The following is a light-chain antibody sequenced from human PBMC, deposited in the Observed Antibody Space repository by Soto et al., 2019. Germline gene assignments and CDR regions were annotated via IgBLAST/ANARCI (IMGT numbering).Light chain of an antibody. CDR2: DAA. CDR3: QQYENRPLT. J-gene: IGKJ4*01. V-gene: IGKV1-33*01. Sequence: DIQLTQSPPSLSASVGDAVTITCQASQDITNYLNWYQQRSGKSPKLLIFDAANLERGVPSRFSESGSGTHFTFTISSLQPEDVATYYCQQYENRPLTFGGGTKVE. CDR1: QDITNY.